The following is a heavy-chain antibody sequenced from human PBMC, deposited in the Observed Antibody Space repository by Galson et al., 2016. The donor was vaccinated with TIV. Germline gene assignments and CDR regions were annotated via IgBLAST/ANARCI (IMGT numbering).Heavy chain of an antibody. D-gene: IGHD6-13*01. CDR1: GFSVSNTY. J-gene: IGHJ5*02. Sequence: GSLRLSCAASGFSVSNTYISWVRQAPGKGLEWVSVLYNNGDSRYADSVKGRFTISRDNSKNTMYLQMNSLRAEDTAVYYCARPGSYSSSWYFFDPWGQGTLVTVSS. CDR3: ARPGSYSSSWYFFDP. V-gene: IGHV3-53*01. CDR2: LYNNGDS.